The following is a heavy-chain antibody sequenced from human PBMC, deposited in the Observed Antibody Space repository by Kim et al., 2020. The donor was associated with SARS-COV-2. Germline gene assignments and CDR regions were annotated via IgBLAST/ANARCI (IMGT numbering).Heavy chain of an antibody. V-gene: IGHV5-51*01. J-gene: IGHJ4*02. CDR3: ARGGFSGYFDCLDY. Sequence: SPSFQGQVAISADKSISTAYLQWSSLKASDTAMYYCARGGFSGYFDCLDYWGQGTLVTVSS. D-gene: IGHD3-9*01.